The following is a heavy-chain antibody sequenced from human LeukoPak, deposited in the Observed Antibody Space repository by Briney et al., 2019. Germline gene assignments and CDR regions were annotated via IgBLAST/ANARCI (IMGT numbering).Heavy chain of an antibody. D-gene: IGHD3-22*01. V-gene: IGHV1-18*01. CDR1: GYTFISYG. Sequence: ASVNVSCKASGYTFISYGITWVRQAPGQGLEWMGWISVYNGNTNYAQKLQGRVTMTRDTSTSTAYMELRSPRSDDTAVYYCASNTGTDSSGYAYWGQGTLVTVSS. J-gene: IGHJ4*02. CDR3: ASNTGTDSSGYAY. CDR2: ISVYNGNT.